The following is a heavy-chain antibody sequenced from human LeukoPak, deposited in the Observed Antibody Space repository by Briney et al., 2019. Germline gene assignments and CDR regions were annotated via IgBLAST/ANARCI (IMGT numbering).Heavy chain of an antibody. Sequence: GGSLRLSCAASGFSFSSYWMHWVRQAPGKGLVWVSRIYTDGSRTNYADSVKGRFTISRGNAKNTLYLQMNSLRAEDTAVYYCAREGGDYGDYWGQGTLVTVSS. CDR2: IYTDGSRT. J-gene: IGHJ4*02. CDR3: AREGGDYGDY. V-gene: IGHV3-74*01. D-gene: IGHD4-17*01. CDR1: GFSFSSYW.